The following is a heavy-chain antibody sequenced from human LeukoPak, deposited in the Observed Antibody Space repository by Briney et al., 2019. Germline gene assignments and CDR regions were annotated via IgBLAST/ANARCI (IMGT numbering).Heavy chain of an antibody. CDR3: AXXXXVXXXXGNXDY. Sequence: GGSLRLSCAASGFTFDDYAMHWVRQAPGKGLEWVSGISWNSGSIGYADSVKGRFTISRDNAKNSLYLQMNSLRAEDTALYYCAXXXXVXXXXGNXDYWGQG. V-gene: IGHV3-9*01. CDR1: GFTFDDYA. CDR2: ISWNSGSI. J-gene: IGHJ4*02.